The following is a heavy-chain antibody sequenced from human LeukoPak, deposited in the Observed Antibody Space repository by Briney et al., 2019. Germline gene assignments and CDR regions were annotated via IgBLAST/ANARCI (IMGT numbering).Heavy chain of an antibody. CDR1: GFTFSRTW. Sequence: GGSLRLSCAASGFTFSRTWMSWVRHSPGKGLEWVANINGDGSEEYYVDSVKGRFTISRANARSSLYLQMNSLRGEDTAVYYCARDPDSDNAWGWFDTWGQGTVVTVSS. J-gene: IGHJ5*02. V-gene: IGHV3-7*01. CDR3: ARDPDSDNAWGWFDT. D-gene: IGHD3-16*01. CDR2: INGDGSEE.